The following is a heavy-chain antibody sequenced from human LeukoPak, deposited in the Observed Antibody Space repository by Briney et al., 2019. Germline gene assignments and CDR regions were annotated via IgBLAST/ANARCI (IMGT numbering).Heavy chain of an antibody. CDR2: IFYNGYI. V-gene: IGHV4-59*12. J-gene: IGHJ6*03. Sequence: SETLSLTCSVSGDSISSYSWSWIRQPPGKGLEWIGHIFYNGYIKSNPSLKSRVTISTDTSKNQFSLRLNSVTAADSAVYYCAREQRGGLSGSLGGLFASYYTYYYMDVWGRGTTVTVSS. D-gene: IGHD1-26*01. CDR1: GDSISSYS. CDR3: AREQRGGLSGSLGGLFASYYTYYYMDV.